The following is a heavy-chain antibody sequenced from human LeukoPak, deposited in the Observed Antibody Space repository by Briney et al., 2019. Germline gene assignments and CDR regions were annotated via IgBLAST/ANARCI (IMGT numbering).Heavy chain of an antibody. CDR2: IYYSGST. CDR1: GGSISSYY. J-gene: IGHJ4*02. Sequence: SETLSLTCTGSGGSISSYYWSWLRQPPGKGLEWIGYIYYSGSTNYNPSLKSRVTISLDTSKNQFSLKLSSVTAADTAVYYCARGGSLTDYWGQGTLVTVSS. V-gene: IGHV4-59*01. CDR3: ARGGSLTDY.